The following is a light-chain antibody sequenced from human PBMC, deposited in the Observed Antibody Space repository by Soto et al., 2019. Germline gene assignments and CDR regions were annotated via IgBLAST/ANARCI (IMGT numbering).Light chain of an antibody. CDR1: NSNIGRNT. Sequence: QSVLTQPPSASGTPGQRVTISCSGSNSNIGRNTVNWYQQLPGAAPSLLIYSNNQRPLGVPDRFSGSKSGTSASLAISGLQSEDEADYYCAAWDESPNVPVFGGGTKLTVL. V-gene: IGLV1-44*01. CDR2: SNN. J-gene: IGLJ3*02. CDR3: AAWDESPNVPV.